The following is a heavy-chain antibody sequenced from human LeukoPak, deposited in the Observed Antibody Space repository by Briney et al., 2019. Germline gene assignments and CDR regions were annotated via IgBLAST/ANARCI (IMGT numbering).Heavy chain of an antibody. J-gene: IGHJ6*03. D-gene: IGHD3-3*02. CDR3: ARLLATWDYYYMDV. V-gene: IGHV3-21*06. CDR1: GLTFSTYS. CDR2: IGGSGSFI. Sequence: GGSLRLSCAGSGLTFSTYSIKWVRQAPGKGLEWVSHIGGSGSFIYYADSVKGRFTISRDNAKNSVYLQMNSLRDEDTAVYFCARLLATWDYYYMDVWGKGTTVTVSS.